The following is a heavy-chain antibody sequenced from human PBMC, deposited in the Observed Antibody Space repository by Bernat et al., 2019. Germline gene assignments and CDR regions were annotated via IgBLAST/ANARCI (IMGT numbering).Heavy chain of an antibody. CDR3: ARGTSYFDSSGYPLDY. CDR2: IWSDGNNK. Sequence: QVQLVESGGGVVQPGRYLRLSCAASGFTFSSYGMHWVRQAPGKGLEWVALIWSDGNNKFYADSVKGRFTISRDNSKNTLNLQMNSLRAEDTAVYYCARGTSYFDSSGYPLDYWGQGTLVTVSS. D-gene: IGHD3-22*01. V-gene: IGHV3-33*01. J-gene: IGHJ4*02. CDR1: GFTFSSYG.